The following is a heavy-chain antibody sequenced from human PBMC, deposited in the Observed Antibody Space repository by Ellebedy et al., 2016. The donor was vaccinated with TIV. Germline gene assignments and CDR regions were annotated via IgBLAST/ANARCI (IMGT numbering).Heavy chain of an antibody. CDR3: SRHMTWPSHDAFDI. Sequence: MPSETLSLTCTVSGASISSYYWSWIRQPPGKGLEWIGYIYYNENTNYNPSLTSRVTISVDTSKNQFSLKLTSVTAADTAVYYCSRHMTWPSHDAFDIWGQGTVVTVSS. V-gene: IGHV4-59*08. D-gene: IGHD3-16*01. CDR1: GASISSYY. CDR2: IYYNENT. J-gene: IGHJ3*02.